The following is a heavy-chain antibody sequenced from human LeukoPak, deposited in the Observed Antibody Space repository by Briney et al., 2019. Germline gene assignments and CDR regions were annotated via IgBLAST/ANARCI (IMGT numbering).Heavy chain of an antibody. J-gene: IGHJ5*02. V-gene: IGHV1-2*02. CDR2: INPNGGGT. CDR3: ARVPTVLLWFGAPLGGLWFDP. Sequence: ASVKVSCKASGYTFTGYYMHWVRQAPGQGLEWMGWINPNGGGTNYAQKFQGRVTMTRDTSISTAYMELSRLRSDDTAVYYCARVPTVLLWFGAPLGGLWFDPWGQGTLVTVSS. CDR1: GYTFTGYY. D-gene: IGHD3-10*01.